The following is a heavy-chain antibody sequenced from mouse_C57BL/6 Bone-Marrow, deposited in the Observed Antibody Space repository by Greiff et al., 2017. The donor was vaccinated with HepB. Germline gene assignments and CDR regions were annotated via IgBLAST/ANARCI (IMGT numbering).Heavy chain of an antibody. J-gene: IGHJ4*01. CDR3: AGVYGSSFYAMDY. CDR2: ILTGSGST. CDR1: GYTFTGYW. V-gene: IGHV1-9*01. Sequence: VQLQQSGAELMKPGASVKLSCKATGYTFTGYWIEWVQQRPGHGLEWIGEILTGSGSTNYTEKFKGKATFTADTSSNTAYMQLSSLTTEDSAIYYCAGVYGSSFYAMDYWGQGTSVTVSS. D-gene: IGHD1-1*01.